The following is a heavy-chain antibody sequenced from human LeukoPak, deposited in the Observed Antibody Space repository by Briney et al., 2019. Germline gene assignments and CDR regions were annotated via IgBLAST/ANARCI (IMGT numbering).Heavy chain of an antibody. CDR1: GGTFSSYA. D-gene: IGHD2-2*01. CDR3: ATVHCSSTSCSWSDYYYYYMDV. Sequence: SVKVSCKACGGTFSSYAISWVRQAPGQGLEWMGGIIPLFGTENYAQKFQGRVTITADKSTNTAYMELSSLRSEDTAVYYSATVHCSSTSCSWSDYYYYYMDVWGKGTTVTVSS. V-gene: IGHV1-69*06. J-gene: IGHJ6*03. CDR2: IIPLFGTE.